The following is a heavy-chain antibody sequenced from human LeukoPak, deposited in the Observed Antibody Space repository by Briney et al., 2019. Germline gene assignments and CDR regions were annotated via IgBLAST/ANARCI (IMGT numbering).Heavy chain of an antibody. CDR1: GFTFSSYA. Sequence: PGGSLRLSCAASGFTFSSYAMSWVRQAPGQGLEWVSAISDSGGSTYYADSVKGRLTISRDNAKNSLYLQMNSLRDEDTAVYYCARAGPGVPAAMTYWGQGTLVTVSS. CDR3: ARAGPGVPAAMTY. D-gene: IGHD2-2*01. V-gene: IGHV3-23*01. J-gene: IGHJ4*02. CDR2: ISDSGGST.